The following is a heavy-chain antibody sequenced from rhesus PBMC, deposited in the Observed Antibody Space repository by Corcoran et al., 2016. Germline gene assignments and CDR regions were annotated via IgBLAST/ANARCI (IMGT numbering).Heavy chain of an antibody. J-gene: IGHJ4*01. CDR1: GGSISGGYG. CDR2: IFGMIGST. D-gene: IGHD3-3*01. Sequence: QVQLQESGPGLVKPSETLSLTCAVSGGSISGGYGWTWIRRPPGKGLDWIGLIFGMIGSTYYNPALKSRVTISRDTSKKQFYLKLSSVTAADTSVYYCARQIFWTGLDYWGQGVLVTVSS. V-gene: IGHV4S7*01. CDR3: ARQIFWTGLDY.